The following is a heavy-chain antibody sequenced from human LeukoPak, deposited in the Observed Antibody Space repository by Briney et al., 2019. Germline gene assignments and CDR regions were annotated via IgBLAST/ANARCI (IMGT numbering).Heavy chain of an antibody. Sequence: PGGSLRLSCAASGFTFSSYSMNWVRQAPGKGLDWVSSISSSSSYIYYADSVKGRFTISRDNAKNSLYLQMNSLRAEDTAVYYCARINTTNYDFWSGYYSTVYYFDYWGQGTLVTVSS. J-gene: IGHJ4*02. V-gene: IGHV3-21*01. CDR3: ARINTTNYDFWSGYYSTVYYFDY. D-gene: IGHD3-3*01. CDR1: GFTFSSYS. CDR2: ISSSSSYI.